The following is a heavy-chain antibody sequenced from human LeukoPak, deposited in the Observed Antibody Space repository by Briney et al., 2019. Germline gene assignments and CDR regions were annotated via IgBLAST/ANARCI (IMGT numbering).Heavy chain of an antibody. D-gene: IGHD5-18*01. Sequence: GGSLRLSCAASGFTFDDYAMPWVRQAPGKGLEWVSGISWNSGSIGCADSVKGRFTISRDNAKNSLYLQMNSLRAEDTALYYCATGTGYSYGYFLFDYWGQGTLVTVSS. CDR2: ISWNSGSI. CDR3: ATGTGYSYGYFLFDY. V-gene: IGHV3-9*01. CDR1: GFTFDDYA. J-gene: IGHJ4*02.